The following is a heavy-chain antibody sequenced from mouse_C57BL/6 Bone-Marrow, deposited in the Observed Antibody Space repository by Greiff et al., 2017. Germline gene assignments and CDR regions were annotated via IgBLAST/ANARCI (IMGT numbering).Heavy chain of an antibody. CDR2: IWSGGST. D-gene: IGHD1-1*01. J-gene: IGHJ2*01. CDR3: ARNGITTGLDY. Sequence: VQLVESGPGLVQPSQSLSITCTVSGFSLTSYGVHWVRQSPGKGLEWLGVIWSGGSTDYNAAFISRLSISKDNSKSQVFFKMTSLQADDTAIYYCARNGITTGLDYWGQGTTLTVSS. V-gene: IGHV2-2*01. CDR1: GFSLTSYG.